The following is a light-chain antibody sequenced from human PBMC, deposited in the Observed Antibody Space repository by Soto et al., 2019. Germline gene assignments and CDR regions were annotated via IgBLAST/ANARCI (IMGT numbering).Light chain of an antibody. Sequence: QSALTQPASVSGSPGQSITISCTGTSSDVGGYNYVSWYQQHPGKAPKLMIYDVSSRPSGVSNRFSGSTSGNTASLAISGLLSEDEADYYCTSYTTNKTPLFGGGTKLTVL. J-gene: IGLJ2*01. V-gene: IGLV2-14*03. CDR2: DVS. CDR1: SSDVGGYNY. CDR3: TSYTTNKTPL.